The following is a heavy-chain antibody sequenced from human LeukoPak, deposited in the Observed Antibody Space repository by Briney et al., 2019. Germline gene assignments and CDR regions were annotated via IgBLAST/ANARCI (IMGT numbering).Heavy chain of an antibody. CDR3: ATYYYDSSGYTRYFDY. D-gene: IGHD3-22*01. J-gene: IGHJ4*02. Sequence: GGSLRLSCAASGFTFSSYGMHWVRQAPGKGLEWVAFIRYDGNNKYYADSVKGRFTISRDNSKNTLYLQMNSLRAEDTAVYYCATYYYDSSGYTRYFDYWGQGTLVTVSS. V-gene: IGHV3-30*02. CDR1: GFTFSSYG. CDR2: IRYDGNNK.